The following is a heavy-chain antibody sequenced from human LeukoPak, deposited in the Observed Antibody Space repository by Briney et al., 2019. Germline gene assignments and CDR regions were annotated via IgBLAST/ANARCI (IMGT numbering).Heavy chain of an antibody. J-gene: IGHJ4*02. CDR1: GGSISSYY. V-gene: IGHV4-59*01. D-gene: IGHD6-19*01. CDR3: ARAVTQWLAPGDY. Sequence: PSETLSPTCTVSGGSISSYYWSWVRQPPGKGLEWIGNIFYSGSTYYNPSLKSRVTISVDTSKNQFSLKLNSVTAADTAVYYCARAVTQWLAPGDYWGQGTLVTVSS. CDR2: IFYSGST.